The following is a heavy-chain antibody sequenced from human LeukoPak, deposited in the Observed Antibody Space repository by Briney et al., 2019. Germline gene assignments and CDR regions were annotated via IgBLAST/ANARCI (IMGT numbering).Heavy chain of an antibody. CDR3: ARSPTMYKLLDXXGMDV. CDR1: GFTFSSYS. J-gene: IGHJ6*02. Sequence: GGSLRLSCAASGFTFSSYSMTWVRQAPGKGLEWVSSISSSSSYIYYADSVKGRFTISRDNAKNSLYLQMNSLRAEDTAVYYCARSPTMYKLLDXXGMDVWGQGTTVTVSS. V-gene: IGHV3-21*01. CDR2: ISSSSSYI. D-gene: IGHD3-3*01.